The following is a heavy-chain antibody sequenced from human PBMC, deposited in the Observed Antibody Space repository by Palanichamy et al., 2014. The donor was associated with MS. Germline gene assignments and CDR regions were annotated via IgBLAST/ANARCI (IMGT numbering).Heavy chain of an antibody. CDR3: ARASSWQSNYYYYGLDV. V-gene: IGHV1-18*04. J-gene: IGHJ6*02. Sequence: QLVQSGAEVKKPGASVKVSCKASGYIFTTYSISWVRQAPGHGLEWMGWISGYNGDTNYAQNLQGRVTMTTDTSTSTAYMELRSLRSDDTAVYYCARASSWQSNYYYYGLDVWGQGTTVTVSS. D-gene: IGHD6-13*01. CDR1: GYIFTTYS. CDR2: ISGYNGDT.